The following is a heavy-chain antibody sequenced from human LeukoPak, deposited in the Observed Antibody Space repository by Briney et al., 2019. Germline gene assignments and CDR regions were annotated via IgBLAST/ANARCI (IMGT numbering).Heavy chain of an antibody. D-gene: IGHD5-18*01. CDR1: GFTFSSYG. Sequence: PGGSLRLSCAASGFTFSSYGMHWVRQAPGKGLEWVAFIRYDGSNKYYADSVKGRFTISRDNSKNTLYLQMNSLRAEDTAVYYCAKVMGIQLWSIDYWGQGTLVTVPS. CDR2: IRYDGSNK. V-gene: IGHV3-30*02. CDR3: AKVMGIQLWSIDY. J-gene: IGHJ4*02.